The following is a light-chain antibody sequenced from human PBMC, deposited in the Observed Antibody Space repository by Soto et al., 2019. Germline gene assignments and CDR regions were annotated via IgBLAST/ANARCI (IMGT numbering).Light chain of an antibody. Sequence: QHVLTQSPSASASLGASVKLTCTLSSGHSTYAIAWHQQQPEKGPRYLMEINSDGSHNKGDGIPDRFSGSSSGTERYLTISSLQSEDEADYYCKTWDTHVIFGGGTKLTVL. CDR1: SGHSTYA. CDR3: KTWDTHVI. J-gene: IGLJ2*01. V-gene: IGLV4-69*01. CDR2: INSDGSH.